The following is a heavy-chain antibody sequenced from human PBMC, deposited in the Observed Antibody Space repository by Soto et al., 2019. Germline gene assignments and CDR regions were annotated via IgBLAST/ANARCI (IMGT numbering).Heavy chain of an antibody. Sequence: QVQLVESGGGVVQPGRSLRLSCAASGFTFSSYAMHWVRQAPGKGLEWVAVISYDGSNKYYADSVKGRFTISRDNSKNTLYLQMNSLRAEDTAVYYCAREGGSYYRTLYSWGQGTLVTVSS. CDR1: GFTFSSYA. CDR2: ISYDGSNK. V-gene: IGHV3-30-3*01. CDR3: AREGGSYYRTLYS. J-gene: IGHJ4*02. D-gene: IGHD1-26*01.